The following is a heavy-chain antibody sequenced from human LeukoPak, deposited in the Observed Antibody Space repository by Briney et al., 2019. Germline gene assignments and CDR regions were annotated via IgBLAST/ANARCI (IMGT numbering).Heavy chain of an antibody. D-gene: IGHD3-22*01. CDR3: ARDSNYYDSSAYYDTFDI. CDR2: IKRDGSES. V-gene: IGHV3-7*01. J-gene: IGHJ3*02. CDR1: GFTFSPYW. Sequence: GGSLRLPCEASGFTFSPYWMTWVRQAPGKGLEWVANIKRDGSESHYVDSVRGRFTISRDNAKNSLYLQMSSLRAEDTAMYYCARDSNYYDSSAYYDTFDIWAHGTMVTVSS.